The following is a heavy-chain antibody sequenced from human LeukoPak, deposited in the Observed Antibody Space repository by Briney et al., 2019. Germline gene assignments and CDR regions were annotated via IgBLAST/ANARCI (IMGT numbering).Heavy chain of an antibody. Sequence: ASVKVSCKVSGYTLTELSMHWVRQPPGTGLGWMGGFDPEDGETIYAQKFQGRVTMTEDTSTDTAYMELSSLRSEDTAVYYCATGGITMRDAFDIWGQGTMVTVSS. V-gene: IGHV1-24*01. CDR2: FDPEDGET. CDR3: ATGGITMRDAFDI. J-gene: IGHJ3*02. D-gene: IGHD3-22*01. CDR1: GYTLTELS.